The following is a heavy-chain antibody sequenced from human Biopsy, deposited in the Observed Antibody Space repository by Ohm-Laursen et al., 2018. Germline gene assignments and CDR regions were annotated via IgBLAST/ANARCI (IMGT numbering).Heavy chain of an antibody. Sequence: DTLSLTCPVSGASVTSGSSYWSWIRQPPGKGLEWLGYISNVGSTNYNPSLKSRVTISVDTSKNHFSLKLTSVTAADTAVYYCARESALAGDFDSWGQGTLVTVSS. J-gene: IGHJ4*02. D-gene: IGHD6-19*01. V-gene: IGHV4-61*01. CDR2: ISNVGST. CDR3: ARESALAGDFDS. CDR1: GASVTSGSSY.